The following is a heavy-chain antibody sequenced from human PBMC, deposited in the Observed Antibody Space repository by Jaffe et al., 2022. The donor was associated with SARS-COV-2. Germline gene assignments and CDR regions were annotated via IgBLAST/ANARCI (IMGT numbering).Heavy chain of an antibody. D-gene: IGHD3-22*01. J-gene: IGHJ4*02. Sequence: QVQLVQSGAEVKKPGSSVKVSCKASGDAFGRSCISWVRQTPGQGLEWMGRIIPNLGATNYAQKNEGRVTISADTFTNTAYLELSSLRSEDTAVYFCARTYYYDEGGSPGGDYWGQGTLVTVSS. V-gene: IGHV1-69*08. CDR2: IIPNLGAT. CDR3: ARTYYYDEGGSPGGDY. CDR1: GDAFGRSC.